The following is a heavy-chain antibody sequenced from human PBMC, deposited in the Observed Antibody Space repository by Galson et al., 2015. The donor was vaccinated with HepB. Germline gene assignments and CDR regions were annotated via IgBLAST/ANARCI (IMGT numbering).Heavy chain of an antibody. CDR1: GDSVSSNSAA. CDR2: TYYRSKWYN. CDR3: ARGSLWLAHAESHNWFDP. D-gene: IGHD6-19*01. J-gene: IGHJ5*02. Sequence: CAISGDSVSSNSAAWNWIRQSPSRGLEWLGRTYYRSKWYNDYAVSVKSRITINPDTSKNQFSLQLNSVTPEDTAVYYCARGSLWLAHAESHNWFDPWGQGTLVTVSS. V-gene: IGHV6-1*01.